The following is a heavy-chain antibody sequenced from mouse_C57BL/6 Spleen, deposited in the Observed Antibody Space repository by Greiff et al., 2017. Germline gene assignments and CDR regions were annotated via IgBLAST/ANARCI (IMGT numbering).Heavy chain of an antibody. CDR3: AKKRSYGNYDYAMDY. CDR1: GFSLTSYG. D-gene: IGHD2-1*01. CDR2: IWRGGST. V-gene: IGHV2-5*01. Sequence: QVQLKESGPGLVQPSQSLSITCTVSGFSLTSYGVHWVRQSPGKGLEWLGVIWRGGSTDYNAAFMSRLSITKDNSKSQVFFKMNSLQADDTAIYYCAKKRSYGNYDYAMDYWGQGTSVTVSS. J-gene: IGHJ4*01.